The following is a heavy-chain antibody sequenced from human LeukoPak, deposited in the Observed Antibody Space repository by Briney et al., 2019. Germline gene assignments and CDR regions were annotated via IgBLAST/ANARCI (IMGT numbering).Heavy chain of an antibody. CDR3: ARGIVLTLYATFDY. CDR1: GESFSGYY. CDR2: INHSGGT. D-gene: IGHD2-8*01. J-gene: IGHJ4*02. V-gene: IGHV4-34*01. Sequence: SETLSLTCTVYGESFSGYYWTWIRQPPGKGLEWIGEINHSGGTNYNPSLKSRVTISVDTSRNQFSLKLNSVTDADTAVYYCARGIVLTLYATFDYWGQGTLVTVSS.